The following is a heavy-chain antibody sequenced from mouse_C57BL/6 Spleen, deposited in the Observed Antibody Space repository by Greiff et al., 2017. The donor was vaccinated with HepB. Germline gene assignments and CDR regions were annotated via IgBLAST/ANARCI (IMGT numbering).Heavy chain of an antibody. V-gene: IGHV1-7*01. CDR1: GYTFTSYW. CDR3: ARGDTTVVEGGDY. Sequence: QVQLQQSGAELAKPGASVKLSCKASGYTFTSYWMHWVKQRPGQGLEWIGYINPSSGYTKYNQKFKDKATLTADKSSSTAYMQLSSLTYEDSAVYYCARGDTTVVEGGDYWGQGTTLTVSS. D-gene: IGHD1-1*01. CDR2: INPSSGYT. J-gene: IGHJ2*01.